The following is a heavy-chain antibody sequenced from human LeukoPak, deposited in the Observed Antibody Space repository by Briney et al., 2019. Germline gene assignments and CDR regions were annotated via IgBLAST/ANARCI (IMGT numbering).Heavy chain of an antibody. V-gene: IGHV5-51*01. D-gene: IGHD3-10*01. CDR1: GYSFTSYW. Sequence: GESLKISCKGSGYSFTSYWIGWVRQMPGKGLEWMGIIYPGDSDTRYSPFFQGQVTISADKSISTAYLQWSSLKASDTAMYYCARITMVRGVIMRWNYWGQGTLVTVSS. CDR2: IYPGDSDT. J-gene: IGHJ4*02. CDR3: ARITMVRGVIMRWNY.